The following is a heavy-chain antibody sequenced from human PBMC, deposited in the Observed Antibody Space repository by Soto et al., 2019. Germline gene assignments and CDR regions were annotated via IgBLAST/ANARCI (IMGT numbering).Heavy chain of an antibody. Sequence: SVKVSCKASGGTFSSYTISWVRQAPGQGLEWMGRIIPILGIANYAQKFQGRVTITADKSTSTAYMELSSLRSEDTAVYYCARGVTMVRGVILPYHYYYYMDVWGKATTVTVSS. CDR2: IIPILGIA. CDR1: GGTFSSYT. J-gene: IGHJ6*03. V-gene: IGHV1-69*02. D-gene: IGHD3-10*01. CDR3: ARGVTMVRGVILPYHYYYYMDV.